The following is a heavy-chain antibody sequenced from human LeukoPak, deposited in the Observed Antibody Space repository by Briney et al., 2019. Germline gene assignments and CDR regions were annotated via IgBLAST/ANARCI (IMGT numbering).Heavy chain of an antibody. CDR2: IYSGGST. V-gene: IGHV3-66*01. Sequence: GGSLRLSCAASGFTVSSNYMSWVRQAPGKGLEWVSVIYSGGSTYYADSVKGRFTISRDNSKNTLYLQMNSLRAEDTAVYYCARVKEYQLLYYFDYWGQGTLVTVSS. CDR3: ARVKEYQLLYYFDY. D-gene: IGHD2-2*01. CDR1: GFTVSSNY. J-gene: IGHJ4*02.